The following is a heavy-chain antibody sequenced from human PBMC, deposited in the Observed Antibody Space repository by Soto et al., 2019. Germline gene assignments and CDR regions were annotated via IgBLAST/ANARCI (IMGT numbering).Heavy chain of an antibody. Sequence: ASVKVSFKASGYTFTSYYMHWVRQAPGQGLEWMGIINPSGGSTSYAQKFQGRVTMTRDTSTSTVYMELSSLRSEDTAVYYCARDSVVGYYYDSSGYYGYWGQGTLVTVSS. CDR3: ARDSVVGYYYDSSGYYGY. J-gene: IGHJ4*02. CDR2: INPSGGST. V-gene: IGHV1-46*01. D-gene: IGHD3-22*01. CDR1: GYTFTSYY.